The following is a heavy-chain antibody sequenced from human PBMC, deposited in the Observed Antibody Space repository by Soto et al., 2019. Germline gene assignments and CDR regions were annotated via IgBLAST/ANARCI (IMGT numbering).Heavy chain of an antibody. V-gene: IGHV3-33*01. J-gene: IGHJ4*02. CDR1: RFTFRSYG. Sequence: PGGSLRLSCAASRFTFRSYGMHWVRQAPGKGLEWMTLISYDGRNKYYADSVKGRFTISRDNSKNTLYLQMDSLRAEDTAVYYCARGNYENSGGLDYWGPGTLVTVS. CDR2: ISYDGRNK. CDR3: ARGNYENSGGLDY. D-gene: IGHD3-22*01.